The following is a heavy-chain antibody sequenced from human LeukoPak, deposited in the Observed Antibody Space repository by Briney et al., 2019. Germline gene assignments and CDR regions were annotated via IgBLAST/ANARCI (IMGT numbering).Heavy chain of an antibody. CDR1: GLTFSGYW. Sequence: GGSLRLSCVASGLTFSGYWMTWVRQAPGKGLEWVANINPDGSAKDYGDSVRGRFTVSRDNAKNSLFLQTNSLRAEDSAVYYCARHLDWTFDYWGQGTLVTVSS. D-gene: IGHD3-9*01. J-gene: IGHJ4*02. V-gene: IGHV3-7*01. CDR3: ARHLDWTFDY. CDR2: INPDGSAK.